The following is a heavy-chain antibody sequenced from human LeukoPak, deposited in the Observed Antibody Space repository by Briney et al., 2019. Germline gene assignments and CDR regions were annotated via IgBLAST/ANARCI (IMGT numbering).Heavy chain of an antibody. D-gene: IGHD2-2*01. CDR1: GGSISSSSYY. Sequence: SETLSLTCTVSGGSISSSSYYWGWIRQPPGKGLEWIGSIYYSGSTYYNPSLKSRVTISVDTSKNQFSLKLSSVTAADTAVYYCARRQLSGYYYYYYMDVWSKGTTVTVSS. CDR3: ARRQLSGYYYYYYMDV. CDR2: IYYSGST. J-gene: IGHJ6*03. V-gene: IGHV4-39*01.